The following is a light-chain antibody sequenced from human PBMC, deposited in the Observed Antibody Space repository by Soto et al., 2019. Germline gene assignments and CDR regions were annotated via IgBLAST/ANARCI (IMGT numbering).Light chain of an antibody. Sequence: DIVMTQSPDSLAVSLGERATINCKPSQSVLYSSNNKNYLAWYQQKPGQPPKLLIYWASTRESGVPDRFSGSGSGTDFTLTISSLQAEDVAVYYCQQYYDTPAITFGQGTRLEI. J-gene: IGKJ5*01. V-gene: IGKV4-1*01. CDR1: QSVLYSSNNKNY. CDR3: QQYYDTPAIT. CDR2: WAS.